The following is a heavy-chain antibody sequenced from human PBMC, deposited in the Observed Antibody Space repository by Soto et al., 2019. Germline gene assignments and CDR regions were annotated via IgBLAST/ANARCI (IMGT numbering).Heavy chain of an antibody. CDR2: IYHSGTT. Sequence: SETLSLTCAVSGASISNTDWWSWVRQPPGKGLEWIAEIYHSGTTNCDPSLKSRVTISLDKSKSLFSLTLTSLTAADTAVYYCAIPGAGDFDYWGQGTLVTVSS. CDR3: AIPGAGDFDY. D-gene: IGHD1-26*01. CDR1: GASISNTDW. V-gene: IGHV4-4*02. J-gene: IGHJ4*02.